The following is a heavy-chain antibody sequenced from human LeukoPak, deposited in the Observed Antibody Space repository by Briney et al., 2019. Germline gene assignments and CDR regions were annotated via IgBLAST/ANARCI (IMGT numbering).Heavy chain of an antibody. CDR2: IKSKADGGTT. D-gene: IGHD3-22*01. V-gene: IGHV3-15*01. Sequence: GGSLRPSWAASGFTFSSYAMSWVGQAPGKGLEWVGRIKSKADGGTTDYAAPVKGRFTISRDDSKNTLYLQMNSLKTEDTAVYYCTTEPVVVITGDWGQGTLVTVSS. J-gene: IGHJ4*02. CDR3: TTEPVVVITGD. CDR1: GFTFSSYA.